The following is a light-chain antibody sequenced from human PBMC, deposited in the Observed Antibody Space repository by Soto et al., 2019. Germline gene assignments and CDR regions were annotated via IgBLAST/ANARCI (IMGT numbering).Light chain of an antibody. CDR3: LPDNTFART. Sequence: DIQMTQSPSTLSASVGDRVTITCRSSQSISTWLAWYQQKPGKTPKVLIYKASTLASGVTTRFRGSRCGTEFTLAISSLQPDDFAIYYCLPDNTFARTFGQGTRVESK. V-gene: IGKV1-5*03. CDR2: KAS. J-gene: IGKJ1*01. CDR1: QSISTW.